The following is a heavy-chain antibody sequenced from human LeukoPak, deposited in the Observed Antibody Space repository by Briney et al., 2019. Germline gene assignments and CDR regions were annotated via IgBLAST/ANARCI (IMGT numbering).Heavy chain of an antibody. CDR1: GFTFSQHW. J-gene: IGHJ6*03. CDR3: ARSGRGVDSFYFYMDV. CDR2: IKHDGSEKQDGSEK. V-gene: IGHV3-7*01. Sequence: PGGSLRLSCATPGFTFSQHWMSWVRQAPGKGLEWVANIKHDGSEKQDGSEKNYVDSVKGRFTISRDNAKNSLYLQMNSLRAEDTAVYYCARSGRGVDSFYFYMDVWGKGTTVTVSS. D-gene: IGHD3-10*01.